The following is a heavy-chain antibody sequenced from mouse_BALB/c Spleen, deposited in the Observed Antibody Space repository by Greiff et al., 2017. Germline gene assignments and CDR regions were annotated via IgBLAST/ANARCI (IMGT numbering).Heavy chain of an antibody. CDR2: INPSNGRT. J-gene: IGHJ3*01. CDR1: GYTFTSYW. Sequence: VQLQESGAELVKPGASVKLSCKASGYTFTSYWMHWVKQRPGQGLEWIGEINPSNGRTNYNEKFKGKATLTADTSSSTAYMQLSSLTSEDSAVYFCARSHYYGSSYGFAYWGQGTLVTVSA. D-gene: IGHD1-1*01. CDR3: ARSHYYGSSYGFAY. V-gene: IGHV1S81*02.